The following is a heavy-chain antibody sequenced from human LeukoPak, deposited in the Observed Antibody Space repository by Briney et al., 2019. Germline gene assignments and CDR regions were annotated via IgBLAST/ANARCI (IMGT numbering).Heavy chain of an antibody. J-gene: IGHJ5*02. CDR3: ARVRVAARPFNWFDP. Sequence: MPSETLSLTCTVYGGSLNAYYWSWIRQPPGKGLEWIGEINHSGSTNYNPSLKSRVTISVDTSKNQFSLKLSSVTAADTAMYYCARVRVAARPFNWFDPWGQGTLVTVSS. V-gene: IGHV4-34*01. CDR1: GGSLNAYY. D-gene: IGHD6-6*01. CDR2: INHSGST.